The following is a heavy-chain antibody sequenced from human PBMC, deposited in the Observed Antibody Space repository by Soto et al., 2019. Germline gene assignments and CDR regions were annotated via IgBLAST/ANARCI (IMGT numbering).Heavy chain of an antibody. CDR2: IYHSGST. D-gene: IGHD6-13*01. CDR1: GGSISSSKW. Sequence: QVQLQESGPGLVKPSGTLSLTCAVSGGSISSSKWWSWVRQPPGKGLEWIGEIYHSGSTNYNPSLKRRVTISVDQSKNQFSLRLRAVTAADTAVYYCARMAAADHFDYWGQGTLVTISS. CDR3: ARMAAADHFDY. J-gene: IGHJ4*02. V-gene: IGHV4-4*02.